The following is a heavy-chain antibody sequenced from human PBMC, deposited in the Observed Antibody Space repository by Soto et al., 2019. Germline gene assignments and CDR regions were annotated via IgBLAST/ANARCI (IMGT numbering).Heavy chain of an antibody. CDR1: GFTFSTYA. J-gene: IGHJ1*01. CDR3: ATAEGSSYVTEYSQH. CDR2: IISSGGST. Sequence: PGGSLRLSCAASGFTFSTYAMNWVRQAPGKGLEWVSLIISSGGSTYYADSVKGRVTLSRDNSKNTLYLQMNSLRADVPAVYYCATAEGSSYVTEYSQHWGQGTLVTVS. D-gene: IGHD6-13*01. V-gene: IGHV3-23*01.